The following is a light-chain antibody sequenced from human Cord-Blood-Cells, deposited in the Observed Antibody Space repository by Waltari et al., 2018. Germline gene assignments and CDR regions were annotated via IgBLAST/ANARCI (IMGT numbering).Light chain of an antibody. CDR2: GAS. CDR3: QQYNNWPPYT. J-gene: IGKJ2*01. Sequence: EIVMTQSPATLSVSPGERATISCRASQSVSSNLAWYQQKPGQAPRLLICGASTRATGIPARFSGSGSGTEFTLTISSLQSEDFAVYYCQQYNNWPPYTFGQGTKLEIK. CDR1: QSVSSN. V-gene: IGKV3-15*01.